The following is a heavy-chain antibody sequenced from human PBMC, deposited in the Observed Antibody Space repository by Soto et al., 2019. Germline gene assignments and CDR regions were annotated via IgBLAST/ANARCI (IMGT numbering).Heavy chain of an antibody. D-gene: IGHD4-17*01. CDR3: AKDWRTNGDYHAFDI. CDR1: GFTFSNNA. Sequence: EVQLLESGGGLVQPGGSLRLSCEASGFTFSNNAMSWVRQTPGKGLEWVSAISDGGGSTYYADSVKGRLTISRDNSKNTLYLQMNSLRAEDTALYYCAKDWRTNGDYHAFDIWGQGTMVTVSA. J-gene: IGHJ3*02. V-gene: IGHV3-23*01. CDR2: ISDGGGST.